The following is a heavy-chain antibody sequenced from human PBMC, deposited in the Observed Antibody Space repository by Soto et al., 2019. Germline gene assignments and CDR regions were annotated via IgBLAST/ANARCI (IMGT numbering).Heavy chain of an antibody. J-gene: IGHJ5*02. CDR1: GFSLTTSGVG. CDR3: AHRTTTVTWWFDP. CDR2: IYWDDDN. Sequence: QITLKESGPTLVKPTQTLTLTCTSSGFSLTTSGVGVGWIRQPPWKALEWRALIYWDDDNRYSPSLKSRLTITKDTSKTLVVLTMTNMDPADTATYFCAHRTTTVTWWFDPWGQGTLVTVSS. V-gene: IGHV2-5*02. D-gene: IGHD4-17*01.